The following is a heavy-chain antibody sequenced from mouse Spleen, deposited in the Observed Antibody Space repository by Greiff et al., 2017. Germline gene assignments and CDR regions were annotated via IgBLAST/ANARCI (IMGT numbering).Heavy chain of an antibody. J-gene: IGHJ2*01. D-gene: IGHD2-13*01. CDR1: GYTFTSYW. Sequence: VQLQQSGAELARPGASVKLSCKASGYTFTSYWMQWVKQRPGQGLEWIGAIYPGDGDTRYTQKFKGKATLTADKSSSTAYMQLSSLASEDSAVYYCARLLLYFDYWGQGTTLTVSS. CDR2: IYPGDGDT. V-gene: IGHV1-87*01. CDR3: ARLLLYFDY.